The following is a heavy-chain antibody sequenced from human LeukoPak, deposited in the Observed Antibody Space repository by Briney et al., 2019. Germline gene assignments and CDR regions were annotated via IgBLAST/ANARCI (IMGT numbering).Heavy chain of an antibody. D-gene: IGHD3-22*01. CDR2: INPNSGGT. CDR1: GYTFTGYY. J-gene: IGHJ6*03. Sequence: AASVKVSCKASGYTFTGYYMHWVRQAPGQGLEWMGWINPNSGGTNYAQKFQGRVTMTRDTSISTAYMELSRLRSDDTAVYYCARDQRASGYPYYYYYYMDVWGKGTTVTVSS. CDR3: ARDQRASGYPYYYYYYMDV. V-gene: IGHV1-2*02.